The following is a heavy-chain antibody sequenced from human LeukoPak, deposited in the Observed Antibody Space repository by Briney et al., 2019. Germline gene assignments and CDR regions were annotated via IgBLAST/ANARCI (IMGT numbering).Heavy chain of an antibody. CDR1: GFTFSSYA. CDR2: ISYDGSNK. D-gene: IGHD2-2*03. CDR3: ARSDAEGGYCSSTSCPPQYYFDY. V-gene: IGHV3-30*01. J-gene: IGHJ4*02. Sequence: GGSLRLSCAASGFTFSSYAMHWVRQAPGKGLEWVAGISYDGSNKYYADSVKGRFTISRDNSKNTLYLQMNSLRAEDTAVYYCARSDAEGGYCSSTSCPPQYYFDYWGQGTLVTVSS.